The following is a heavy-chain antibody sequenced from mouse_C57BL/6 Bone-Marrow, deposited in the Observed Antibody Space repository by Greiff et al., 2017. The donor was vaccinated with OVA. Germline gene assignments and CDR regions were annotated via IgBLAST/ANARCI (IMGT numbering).Heavy chain of an antibody. J-gene: IGHJ3*01. CDR1: GFTFSDYY. Sequence: EVQVVESEGGLVQPGSSMKLSCTASGFTFSDYYMAWVRQVPEKGLEWVANINYDGSSTYYLDSLKSRFIISRDNAKNILYLQMSSLKSEDTATYYCARDHWFAYWGQGTLVTVSA. V-gene: IGHV5-16*01. CDR2: INYDGSST. CDR3: ARDHWFAY.